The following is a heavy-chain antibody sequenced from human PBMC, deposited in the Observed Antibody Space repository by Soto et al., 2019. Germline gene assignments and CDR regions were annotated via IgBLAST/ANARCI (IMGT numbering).Heavy chain of an antibody. CDR1: GGTFSRSS. J-gene: IGHJ4*02. V-gene: IGHV1-69*01. CDR2: IAPLYGTA. CDR3: AREIRYYGSGIFDS. Sequence: QVHLVQSGAEVKKPGSSVKVSCRASGGTFSRSSIAWVRQAPGQGLEWMGGIAPLYGTANYAQRLQGRVTITAHESTGTAYMELSGLRAEDTAVDYCAREIRYYGSGIFDSWGQGTLVIVAA. D-gene: IGHD3-10*01.